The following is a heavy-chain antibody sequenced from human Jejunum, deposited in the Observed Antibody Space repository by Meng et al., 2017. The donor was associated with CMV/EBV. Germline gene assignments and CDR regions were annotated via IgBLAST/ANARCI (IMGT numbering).Heavy chain of an antibody. Sequence: TFSTYAMNWVRQATGKGLEWVGRIRNKANSYTTLYAASVQDRFTVSRDDSKNSAYLQMNSLKTEDTAVYYCARVKKGLVGQTTFESWGQGTLVTVSS. CDR1: TFSTYA. CDR2: IRNKANSYTT. D-gene: IGHD1-26*01. V-gene: IGHV3-72*01. J-gene: IGHJ4*02. CDR3: ARVKKGLVGQTTFES.